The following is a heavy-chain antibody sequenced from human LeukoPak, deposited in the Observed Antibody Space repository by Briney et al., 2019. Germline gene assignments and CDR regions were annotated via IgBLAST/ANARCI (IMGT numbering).Heavy chain of an antibody. CDR3: ARASGYLHNDY. D-gene: IGHD5-12*01. J-gene: IGHJ4*02. V-gene: IGHV4-34*01. CDR1: GGSFSGYY. Sequence: SETLSLTCAVYGGSFSGYYWSWIRQPPGKGLEWIGEINHSGSTNYNPSLKSRVTISVDTSKNQFSLKLSSVTAADTAVYYWARASGYLHNDYWGQGTLVTVSS. CDR2: INHSGST.